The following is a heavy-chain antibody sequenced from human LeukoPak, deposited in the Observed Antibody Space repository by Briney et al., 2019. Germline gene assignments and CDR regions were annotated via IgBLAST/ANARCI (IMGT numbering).Heavy chain of an antibody. CDR1: GGSISSGDYY. CDR3: ARDRGGYPFDY. V-gene: IGHV4-30-4*02. J-gene: IGHJ4*02. CDR2: IYYSGST. Sequence: PSETLSLTCTVSGGSISSGDYYWSWIRQPPGKGLEWIGYIYYSGSTYYNPSLKSRVTISVDTSKNQFSLKLSSVTAADTAVYYCARDRGGYPFDYWGQGTLVTVSS. D-gene: IGHD5-12*01.